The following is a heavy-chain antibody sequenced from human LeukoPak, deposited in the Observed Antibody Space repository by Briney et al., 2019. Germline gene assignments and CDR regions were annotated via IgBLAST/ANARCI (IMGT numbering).Heavy chain of an antibody. CDR2: IKQDGSKK. CDR3: ARDPAEVAVRGDY. D-gene: IGHD6-19*01. CDR1: GFPFSSYW. J-gene: IGHJ4*02. Sequence: PGGSLRLSCVASGFPFSSYWMTWVRQAPGKGLEWVANIKQDGSKKSYVDSVKGRFTISRDNAKNSLYLQMNSLRAEDTAVYYCARDPAEVAVRGDYWGRGTLVTVSS. V-gene: IGHV3-7*01.